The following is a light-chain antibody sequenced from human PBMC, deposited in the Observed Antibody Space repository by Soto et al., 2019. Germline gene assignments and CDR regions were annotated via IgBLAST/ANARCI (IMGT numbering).Light chain of an antibody. J-gene: IGKJ3*01. CDR2: GAS. Sequence: IQLTQSPSSLSASVGDRVTITCRASQGLNTNLAWYQQKPGKAPNLLIYGASTLQKGVPSRFSVNGSWTVFTLTISSLQPEDLATYYCQQSNNYFTFGPGTKVDIK. CDR3: QQSNNYFT. V-gene: IGKV1-9*01. CDR1: QGLNTN.